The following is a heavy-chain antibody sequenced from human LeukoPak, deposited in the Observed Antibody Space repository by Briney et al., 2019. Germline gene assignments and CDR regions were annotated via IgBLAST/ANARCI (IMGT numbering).Heavy chain of an antibody. D-gene: IGHD6-13*01. CDR2: ISAYNGYT. J-gene: IGHJ3*02. CDR1: GYTFTSYG. CDR3: ARGRTGYSSSGPNKDAFDI. Sequence: ASVKVSCKASGYTFTSYGISWVRQAPGQGLEWMGWISAYNGYTNYAQKLQGRVTITTDTSTSTAYMELRSLRSDDTAVYYCARGRTGYSSSGPNKDAFDIWGKGTMVTVSS. V-gene: IGHV1-18*01.